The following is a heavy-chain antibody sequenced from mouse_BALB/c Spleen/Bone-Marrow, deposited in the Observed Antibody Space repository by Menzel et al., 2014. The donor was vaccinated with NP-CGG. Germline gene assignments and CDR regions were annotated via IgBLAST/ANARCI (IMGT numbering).Heavy chain of an antibody. D-gene: IGHD1-2*01. CDR1: GYTFPSYT. CDR2: INPSSGYA. J-gene: IGHJ4*01. V-gene: IGHV1-4*01. Sequence: VQLQQSGAELARPGASVKMSCTASGYTFPSYTIHWVKQRPGQGLEWIGYINPSSGYANYNQNFKDKATLTADKSSSTAYMHLSGVTSEDSAVFYCARGGLRLPYAMDYWGQGTSVTVSS. CDR3: ARGGLRLPYAMDY.